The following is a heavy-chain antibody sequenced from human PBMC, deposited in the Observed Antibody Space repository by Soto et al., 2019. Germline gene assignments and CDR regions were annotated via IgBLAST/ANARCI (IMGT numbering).Heavy chain of an antibody. V-gene: IGHV3-21*01. Sequence: VQLVASGGGLVKPGGSLRLSCAASGFSFSSYSMNWVRQAPGKGPEWVSSISSNSNYIYYADSVKGRFTVSRDNAKKSLYLQMNSLRAEDTAVYSCARDYASSSPGWYFDLWGRGTLVTVSS. J-gene: IGHJ2*01. CDR1: GFSFSSYS. CDR3: ARDYASSSPGWYFDL. CDR2: ISSNSNYI. D-gene: IGHD3-22*01.